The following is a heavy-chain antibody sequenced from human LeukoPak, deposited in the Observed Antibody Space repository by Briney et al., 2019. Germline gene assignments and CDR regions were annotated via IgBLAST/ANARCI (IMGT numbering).Heavy chain of an antibody. Sequence: PAQTLSLTCTVSGGSISSGGYYWSWIRQHPGKGLEWIWYIYYSGSTYYNPSLKSRVTISVDTSKNQFSLKLSSVTAADTAVYYCARRMTTVTSRANDAFDIWGQGTMVTVSS. D-gene: IGHD4-17*01. CDR1: GGSISSGGYY. CDR3: ARRMTTVTSRANDAFDI. V-gene: IGHV4-31*03. CDR2: IYYSGST. J-gene: IGHJ3*02.